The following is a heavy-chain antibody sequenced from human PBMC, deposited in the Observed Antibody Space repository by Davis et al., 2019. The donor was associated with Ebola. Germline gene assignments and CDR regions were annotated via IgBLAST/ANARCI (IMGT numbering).Heavy chain of an antibody. Sequence: GGSLRLSCAASGFTFSNYAMSWVRQAPGKGLEWVSGISGSGATTYYADSVKGRFTISRDNAKNSLYLQMNSLRAEDTAVYYCARDPAYYDSSGYLDAFDIWGQGTVVTVSS. CDR2: ISGSGATT. CDR1: GFTFSNYA. D-gene: IGHD3-22*01. V-gene: IGHV3-23*01. J-gene: IGHJ3*02. CDR3: ARDPAYYDSSGYLDAFDI.